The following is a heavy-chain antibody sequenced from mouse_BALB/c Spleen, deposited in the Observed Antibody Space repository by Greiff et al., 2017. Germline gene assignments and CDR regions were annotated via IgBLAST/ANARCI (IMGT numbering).Heavy chain of an antibody. Sequence: EVQGVESGGGLVKPGGSLKLSCAASGFTFSSYAMSWVRQTPEKRLEWVATISSGGSNTYYPDSVKGRFTISRDNAKNTLYLQMSSLRSEDTAMYYCARQDYYGRDYYAMDYWGQGTSVTVSS. CDR1: GFTFSSYA. CDR3: ARQDYYGRDYYAMDY. V-gene: IGHV5-9-3*01. D-gene: IGHD1-1*01. CDR2: ISSGGSNT. J-gene: IGHJ4*01.